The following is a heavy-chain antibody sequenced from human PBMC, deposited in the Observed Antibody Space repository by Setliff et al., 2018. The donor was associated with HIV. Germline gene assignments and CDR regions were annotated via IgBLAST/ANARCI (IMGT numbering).Heavy chain of an antibody. CDR3: ASWELQTGRGAFDV. CDR2: IYPGDSDI. CDR1: GYTFTNFW. J-gene: IGHJ3*01. V-gene: IGHV5-51*01. D-gene: IGHD1-7*01. Sequence: GESLKISCKASGYTFTNFWIGWVRQVPGKGLEWMGNIYPGDSDIRYNPSFQGQVTISVDKSISTAYLQWSSLKASDTAMYYCASWELQTGRGAFDVWGQGTMVTVSS.